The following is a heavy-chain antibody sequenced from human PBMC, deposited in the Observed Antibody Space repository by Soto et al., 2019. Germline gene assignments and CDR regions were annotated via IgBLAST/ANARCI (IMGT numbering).Heavy chain of an antibody. D-gene: IGHD3-10*01. CDR2: ISGSGGST. Sequence: GGSLRLSCAASGFTFSSYAMSWVRQAPGKGLEWVSGISGSGGSTYYADSVKGRFTISRDNSKNTLYVQMNSLRAEDTAVYYCAKRGYGSGTSYYYYYYMDVWGKGTTVTVSS. V-gene: IGHV3-23*01. CDR1: GFTFSSYA. J-gene: IGHJ6*03. CDR3: AKRGYGSGTSYYYYYYMDV.